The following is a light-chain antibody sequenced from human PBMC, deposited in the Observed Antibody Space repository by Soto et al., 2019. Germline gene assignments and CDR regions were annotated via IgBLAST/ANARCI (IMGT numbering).Light chain of an antibody. CDR3: QQANSFPVY. CDR1: QDIGSW. CDR2: AAS. V-gene: IGKV1D-12*01. Sequence: DIQMTQSPSSVSASVGDRVTITCRASQDIGSWFAWYQQKPGKVPKLLIYAASILQSGVPSRFSCCGSVTDFTLTNNNLQHEDFAPYYSQQANSFPVYFGQGTRLENK. J-gene: IGKJ5*01.